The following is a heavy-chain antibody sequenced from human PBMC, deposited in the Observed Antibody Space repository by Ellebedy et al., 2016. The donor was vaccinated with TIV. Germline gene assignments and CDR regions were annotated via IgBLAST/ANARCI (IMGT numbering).Heavy chain of an antibody. CDR2: INHSGST. V-gene: IGHV4-34*01. CDR1: GGSLSSDY. Sequence: MPGGSLRLSCAVHGGSLSSDYWSWIRQSPEKGLEWIGEINHSGSTSYNPSLKSRVSISVDTTKKQFSLKLSSVTAADTAVYYCARAFQYSSGWAFDYWGQGTLVTVSS. CDR3: ARAFQYSSGWAFDY. J-gene: IGHJ4*02. D-gene: IGHD6-19*01.